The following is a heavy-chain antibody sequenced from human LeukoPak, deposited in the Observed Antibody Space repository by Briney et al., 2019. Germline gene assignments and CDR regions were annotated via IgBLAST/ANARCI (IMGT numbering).Heavy chain of an antibody. CDR2: IYYSGST. D-gene: IGHD2-21*02. J-gene: IGHJ5*02. CDR1: GGSISSSSYY. V-gene: IGHV4-39*07. CDR3: ARAPLLAYCGGDCYRNWFDP. Sequence: SETLSLTCTVSGGSISSSSYYWGWIRQPPGKGPEWIGSIYYSGSTYYNPSLKSRVTISVDTSKNQFSLKLSSVTAADTAVYYCARAPLLAYCGGDCYRNWFDPWGQGTLVTVSS.